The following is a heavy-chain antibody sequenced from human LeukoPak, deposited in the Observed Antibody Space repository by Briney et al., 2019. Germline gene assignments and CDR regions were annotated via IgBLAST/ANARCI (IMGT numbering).Heavy chain of an antibody. CDR1: GGSLSGSGYY. CDR2: IYYSGST. D-gene: IGHD6-19*01. CDR3: ARRTSGLSGLWYFDL. J-gene: IGHJ2*01. V-gene: IGHV4-39*01. Sequence: SETLSLTCTVSGGSLSGSGYYWGWIRQPPGKGLEWIGSIYYSGSTYYNPSLKSRVTISVDTSKNQFSLKLSSVTAADTAVYYCARRTSGLSGLWYFDLWGRGTLVTVSS.